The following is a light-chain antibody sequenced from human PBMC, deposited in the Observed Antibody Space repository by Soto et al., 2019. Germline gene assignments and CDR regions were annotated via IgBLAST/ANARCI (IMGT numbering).Light chain of an antibody. J-gene: IGKJ3*01. CDR2: GAS. CDR3: QQYKDWPPIT. CDR1: QNVSTR. V-gene: IGKV3-15*01. Sequence: ETEMTQSPATLSVSPGERATLSCRASQNVSTRLAWYQQKPGQGPRLLVYGASTRATGIPPRFSGSGSGTDFTPTNSSLQSEDFAVYYCQQYKDWPPITFGPGTRVDI.